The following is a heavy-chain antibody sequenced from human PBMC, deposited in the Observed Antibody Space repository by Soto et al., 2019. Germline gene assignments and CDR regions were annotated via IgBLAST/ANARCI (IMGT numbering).Heavy chain of an antibody. CDR1: GFTFSSND. CDR2: IWTSGST. CDR3: ATRPLLRGAP. J-gene: IGHJ3*01. D-gene: IGHD3-16*01. V-gene: IGHV3-53*01. Sequence: EVQLVESGGGLIQPGGSLRLSCEASGFTFSSNDMNWVRQAPGKGLAWVSLIWTSGSTAYADSVKGRFTISRDNSKSALYLHMSSLRAEDTAVYYCATRPLLRGAPWGQGTMVTVSS.